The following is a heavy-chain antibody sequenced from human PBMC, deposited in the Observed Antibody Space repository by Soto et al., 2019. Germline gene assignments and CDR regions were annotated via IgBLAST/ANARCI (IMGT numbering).Heavy chain of an antibody. V-gene: IGHV3-74*01. Sequence: EVQLVESGGGLVQPGGSLRLSCAASGFTFSTYWLHWIRQVPGKGLEWVSRINSDASHTYYADSVKGRFTISRDNAKNTLHLEMISLSAEDPAVYYVVSDGRCITSICYGNWFDSWGQGTMVTVSS. CDR1: GFTFSTYW. J-gene: IGHJ5*01. CDR2: INSDASHT. D-gene: IGHD2-2*01. CDR3: VSDGRCITSICYGNWFDS.